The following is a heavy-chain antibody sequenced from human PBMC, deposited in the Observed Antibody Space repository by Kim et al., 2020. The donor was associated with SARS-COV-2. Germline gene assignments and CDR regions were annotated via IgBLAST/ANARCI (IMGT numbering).Heavy chain of an antibody. D-gene: IGHD1-26*01. V-gene: IGHV3-23*01. Sequence: GGSLRLSCPASGFTFSNYSMSWVRQAPGKGLEWVSGIRGGGYATYYADSVRGRFTISRDNSKNTLYLQMNSLRVEDTAVYYCAKEGREVGEPLFDKWGQG. CDR1: GFTFSNYS. CDR3: AKEGREVGEPLFDK. CDR2: IRGGGYAT. J-gene: IGHJ4*02.